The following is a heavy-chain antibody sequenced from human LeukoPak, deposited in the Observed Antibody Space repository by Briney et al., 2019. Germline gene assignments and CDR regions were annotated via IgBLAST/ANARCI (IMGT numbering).Heavy chain of an antibody. D-gene: IGHD1-26*01. CDR1: GYTFTSYD. V-gene: IGHV1-18*01. Sequence: ASVKVSCKASGYTFTSYDINWVRQAPGQGLEWMGWISAYNGNTKYAQRFQGRVTMTTDTSTSTAHMELRSLRSDDTAVYYCARGDKWEQRPADYWGQGTLVTVSS. J-gene: IGHJ4*02. CDR3: ARGDKWEQRPADY. CDR2: ISAYNGNT.